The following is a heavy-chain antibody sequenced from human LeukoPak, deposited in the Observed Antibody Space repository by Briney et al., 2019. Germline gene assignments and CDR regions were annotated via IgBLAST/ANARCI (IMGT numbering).Heavy chain of an antibody. J-gene: IGHJ4*02. Sequence: SQTLSLTCAISGDRVSSNSAAWNWIRQSPSRGLEWLGRTYYRSDWYSDYAVSVKSRVSITPDTARNQFSLQLNSVTPEDTAIYYCAREGSYFDYWGQGTLVTVSS. CDR2: TYYRSDWYS. V-gene: IGHV6-1*01. CDR3: AREGSYFDY. CDR1: GDRVSSNSAA.